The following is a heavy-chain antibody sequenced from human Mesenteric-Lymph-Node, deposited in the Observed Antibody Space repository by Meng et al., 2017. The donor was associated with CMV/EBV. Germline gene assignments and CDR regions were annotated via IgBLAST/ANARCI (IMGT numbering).Heavy chain of an antibody. Sequence: GESLKISCAASGFTFDDYAMHWVRQAPGKGLEWVSSITGASGYIYYADSVKSRFTLSRDNAKNSLYLQMNSLRAEDTAVYYCARGRMYYDFWSGLGGQGTLVTVSS. V-gene: IGHV3-21*01. J-gene: IGHJ4*02. D-gene: IGHD3-3*01. CDR3: ARGRMYYDFWSGL. CDR2: ITGASGYI. CDR1: GFTFDDYA.